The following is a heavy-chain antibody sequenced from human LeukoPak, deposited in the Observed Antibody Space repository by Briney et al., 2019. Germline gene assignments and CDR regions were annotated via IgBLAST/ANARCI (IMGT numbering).Heavy chain of an antibody. CDR3: AKDHGTAVAGFYY. CDR2: ITGTGGST. D-gene: IGHD6-19*01. V-gene: IGHV3-23*01. J-gene: IGHJ4*02. CDR1: GFSLSTYG. Sequence: GASLRLSCAASGFSLSTYGVSWVRQPPGKGLEWVSGITGTGGSTYYADSVKGRFTVSRDTSKNTLYLQMNSLRAEDTAIYYCAKDHGTAVAGFYYWGRGTLVTVSS.